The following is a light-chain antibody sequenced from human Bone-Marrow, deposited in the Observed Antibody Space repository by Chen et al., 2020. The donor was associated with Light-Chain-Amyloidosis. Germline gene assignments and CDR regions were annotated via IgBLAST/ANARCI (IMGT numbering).Light chain of an antibody. Sequence: QSALTQPASVSGSPGQSLTISFTGTTNDVARYKYVSWYQQHPGKAPKPLIHDVDSRPSGISDRFSGSQSGNTASLTISGLQADDEADYYCGSFTTTNSIVFGGGTKLTVL. J-gene: IGLJ2*01. CDR1: TNDVARYKY. CDR2: DVD. CDR3: GSFTTTNSIV. V-gene: IGLV2-14*03.